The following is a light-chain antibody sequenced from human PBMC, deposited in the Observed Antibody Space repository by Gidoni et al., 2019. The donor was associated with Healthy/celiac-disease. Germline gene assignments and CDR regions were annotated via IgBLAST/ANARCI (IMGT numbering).Light chain of an antibody. Sequence: QSVLTHPPSVSGAPGQRVTISCTGSSSNIGAGYDVHWYQLLPGTAPKLLIYGNNNRPSGVPDRFSGSKSGTSASLAITGLQAEDEADYYCQSYDSSLSDLVFGGGTKLTVL. CDR2: GNN. CDR3: QSYDSSLSDLV. J-gene: IGLJ3*02. CDR1: SSNIGAGYD. V-gene: IGLV1-40*01.